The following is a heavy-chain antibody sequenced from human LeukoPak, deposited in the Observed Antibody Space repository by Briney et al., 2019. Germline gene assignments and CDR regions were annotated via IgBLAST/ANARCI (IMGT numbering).Heavy chain of an antibody. J-gene: IGHJ5*02. Sequence: GGSLRLSCTASGFTFNNYWMSWVRQAPGKGLEWVANMNQDGSEKYYVDSVKGRFTISRDNAKNSLYLQMNSLRAEDTAVYYCARDRAKPISWGQGTLVTVSS. CDR2: MNQDGSEK. CDR3: ARDRAKPIS. D-gene: IGHD2-21*01. CDR1: GFTFNNYW. V-gene: IGHV3-7*03.